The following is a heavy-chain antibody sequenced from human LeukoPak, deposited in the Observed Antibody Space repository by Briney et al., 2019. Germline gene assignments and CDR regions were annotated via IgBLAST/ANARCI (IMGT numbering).Heavy chain of an antibody. D-gene: IGHD2-15*01. J-gene: IGHJ4*02. V-gene: IGHV3-74*01. CDR1: GFTFSSYW. CDR3: ARAWSAATPFDY. Sequence: QAGGSLRLSCAASGFTFSSYWIHWVRQAPGKGLVWVSRINSDGSSTSYADSVKGRFTISRDNAKNTLYLQMNSLRAEDTAVYYCARAWSAATPFDYWGQGTLVTVSS. CDR2: INSDGSST.